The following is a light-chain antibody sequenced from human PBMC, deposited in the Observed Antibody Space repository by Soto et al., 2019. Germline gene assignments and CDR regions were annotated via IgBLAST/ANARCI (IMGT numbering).Light chain of an antibody. V-gene: IGLV1-44*01. CDR3: AAWDHSLNGVV. CDR2: TNN. Sequence: QSVLTQPPSASGTPGQRGTISCSGSRSNIGSNTINWYQQLPGTAPQLLIYTNNQRPSGVPDRCSGSKSGTSASLAISGLQSEDEAEYDCAAWDHSLNGVVFGGGTTLTVL. CDR1: RSNIGSNT. J-gene: IGLJ2*01.